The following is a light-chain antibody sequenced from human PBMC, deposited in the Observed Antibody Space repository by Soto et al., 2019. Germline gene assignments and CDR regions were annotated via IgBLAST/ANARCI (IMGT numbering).Light chain of an antibody. J-gene: IGKJ1*01. CDR3: QQNYITPTWT. Sequence: DIQMTQSPSSLSASVGDRVTITCRASQTISNYLNWFQQKPGKAPKLLIFAASTLQSGVSSRFSGSGSGTDFTLTISSLQPEDFATYYCQQNYITPTWTFGQGTKVEIK. CDR1: QTISNY. V-gene: IGKV1-39*01. CDR2: AAS.